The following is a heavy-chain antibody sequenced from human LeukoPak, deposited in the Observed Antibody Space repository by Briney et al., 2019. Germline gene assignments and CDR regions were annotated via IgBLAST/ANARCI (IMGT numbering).Heavy chain of an antibody. V-gene: IGHV3-66*01. Sequence: GGSLRLSCAASGFTFSSHAMSWVRQAPGKGLEWVSVIYSSGSTYYADSVKGRFTISRDNAKNSLYLQMNSLRAEDTAVYYCARSMTERAYWGQGTLVTVSS. CDR1: GFTFSSHA. J-gene: IGHJ4*02. D-gene: IGHD2-21*02. CDR2: IYSSGST. CDR3: ARSMTERAY.